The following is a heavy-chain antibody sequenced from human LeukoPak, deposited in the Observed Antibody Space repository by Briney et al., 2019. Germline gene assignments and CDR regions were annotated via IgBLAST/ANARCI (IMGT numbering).Heavy chain of an antibody. J-gene: IGHJ3*02. Sequence: GGSLRLSCAASGFTFSSYGMHWVRQAPGKGLEWVAVISYDGSNKYYADSVKGRFTISRDDSKNTAYLQMNSLKTEDTAVYYCTRLTGADVFDIWGQGTMVTVSS. CDR2: ISYDGSNK. CDR1: GFTFSSYG. V-gene: IGHV3-30*03. CDR3: TRLTGADVFDI. D-gene: IGHD3-10*01.